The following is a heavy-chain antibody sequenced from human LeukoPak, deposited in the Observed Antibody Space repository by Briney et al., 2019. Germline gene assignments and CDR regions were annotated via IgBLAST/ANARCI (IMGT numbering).Heavy chain of an antibody. V-gene: IGHV1-18*04. D-gene: IGHD3-10*01. J-gene: IGHJ3*02. CDR1: GYTFTSYG. CDR3: ARDEHYYGSGTYYRRASTFDI. Sequence: ASVKVSCKASGYTFTSYGISWVRQAPGHGLEWMGWISANNGYTNYAQKLQGRVTMTTDTSTTTAYMELTSLTSDDTAVYYCARDEHYYGSGTYYRRASTFDIWGQGTMVTVSS. CDR2: ISANNGYT.